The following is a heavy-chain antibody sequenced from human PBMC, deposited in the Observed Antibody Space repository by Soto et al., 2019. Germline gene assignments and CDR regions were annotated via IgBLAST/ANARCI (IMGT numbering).Heavy chain of an antibody. CDR3: ATTYSSSSRYYYYGVDV. D-gene: IGHD6-6*01. J-gene: IGHJ6*02. V-gene: IGHV4-31*03. CDR1: GGSISSGAYC. CDR2: IYGSGST. Sequence: SETLSLTCTVSGGSISSGAYCWSWIRQHPGKGLEWIGYIYGSGSTYYNPSLKSRVTMSLDTSKNQFSLKLRSVTAADTAVYYCATTYSSSSRYYYYGVDVWGQGTTVTVSS.